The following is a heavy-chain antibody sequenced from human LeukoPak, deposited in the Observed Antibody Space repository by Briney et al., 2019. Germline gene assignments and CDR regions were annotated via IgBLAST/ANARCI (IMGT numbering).Heavy chain of an antibody. CDR3: ARGRWLFGYYFDY. Sequence: SETLSLTCTVSGGSISSYYWSWLRQPPGKGLEWIGYIYYSGSTYYTPSLKSRVTISVDTSKNQFSLKLSSVTAADTAVYYCARGRWLFGYYFDYWGQGTLVTVSS. CDR2: IYYSGST. J-gene: IGHJ4*02. V-gene: IGHV4-59*08. CDR1: GGSISSYY. D-gene: IGHD3-22*01.